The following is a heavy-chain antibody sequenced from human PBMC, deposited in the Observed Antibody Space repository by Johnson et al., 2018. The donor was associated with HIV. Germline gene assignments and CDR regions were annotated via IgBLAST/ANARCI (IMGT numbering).Heavy chain of an antibody. CDR1: GFTFSDYY. D-gene: IGHD2-2*01. J-gene: IGHJ3*02. V-gene: IGHV3-11*04. CDR3: AGSFSSLDAFDI. CDR2: ISSSGTTI. Sequence: QVQLVESGGGLVKPGGSLRLSCAASGFTFSDYYMRWIRQAPGKGLEWVSYISSSGTTIYYADSVKGRFTISRDNAKNSLYLQMNSLRAEDTAVYYCAGSFSSLDAFDIWGQGTMVTVSS.